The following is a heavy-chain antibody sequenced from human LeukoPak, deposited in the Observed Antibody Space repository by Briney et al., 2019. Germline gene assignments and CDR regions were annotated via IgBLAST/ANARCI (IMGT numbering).Heavy chain of an antibody. Sequence: SETLSLTCTVSGGSISSYYWSWIRQPPGKGLEWIGYIYTSGNTNYNPSLKRRVTISVDTSKNQFSLKLSSVTAADTAVYYCARHHPAAAGYDAFDIWGQGTMVTVSS. CDR3: ARHHPAAAGYDAFDI. J-gene: IGHJ3*02. CDR1: GGSISSYY. D-gene: IGHD6-13*01. V-gene: IGHV4-4*09. CDR2: IYTSGNT.